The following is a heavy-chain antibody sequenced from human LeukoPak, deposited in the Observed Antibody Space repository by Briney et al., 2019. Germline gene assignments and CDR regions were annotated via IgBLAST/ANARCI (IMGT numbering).Heavy chain of an antibody. J-gene: IGHJ4*02. CDR2: IYSGGST. Sequence: GGSLRLSCVASGFTINNNYMNWVRQAPGRGPEWVSVIYSGGSTYYADSVKGRFTISRDNSKNTLYLQMNSLRAEDTAVYYCARSWDARLNFDYWGQGTLVTVSS. CDR1: GFTINNNY. D-gene: IGHD1-26*01. CDR3: ARSWDARLNFDY. V-gene: IGHV3-66*02.